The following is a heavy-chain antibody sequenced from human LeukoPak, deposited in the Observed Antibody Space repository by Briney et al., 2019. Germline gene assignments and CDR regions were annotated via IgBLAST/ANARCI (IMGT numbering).Heavy chain of an antibody. CDR1: GGSFSGYY. V-gene: IGHV4-34*01. CDR2: INHSGST. Sequence: SETLSLTCAVYGGSFSGYYWSWIRQPPGKGLEWIGEINHSGSTNYNPSLKSRVTISVDTSKNQFSLELSFVTAADTAVYYCARGRVVPAADYYYYGMDVWGKGTTVTVSS. CDR3: ARGRVVPAADYYYYGMDV. D-gene: IGHD2-2*01. J-gene: IGHJ6*04.